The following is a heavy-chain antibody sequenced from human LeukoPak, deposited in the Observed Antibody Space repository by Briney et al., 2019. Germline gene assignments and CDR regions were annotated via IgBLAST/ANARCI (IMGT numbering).Heavy chain of an antibody. CDR1: GYTFTSYW. Sequence: KVSCKASGYTFTSYWIGWVRQMPGKGLEWMGIIYPGDSDTRYSPSFQGQVTISADKSISTAYLQWSSLKASDTAMYYCARRRYTSYDYWGQGTLVTVSS. CDR3: ARRRYTSYDY. V-gene: IGHV5-51*01. J-gene: IGHJ4*02. CDR2: IYPGDSDT. D-gene: IGHD5-18*01.